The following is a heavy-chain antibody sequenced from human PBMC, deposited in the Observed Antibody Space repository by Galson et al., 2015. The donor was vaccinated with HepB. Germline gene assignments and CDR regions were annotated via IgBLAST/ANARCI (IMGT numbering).Heavy chain of an antibody. CDR1: GGTFSSYA. CDR3: AVPGVVGPDAFDI. J-gene: IGHJ3*02. D-gene: IGHD1-26*01. Sequence: SVKVSCKASGGTFSSYAISWVRQAPGQGLEWMGRIIPILGIANYAQKFQGRVTITADKSTSTAYMELSSLRSEDTAVYYCAVPGVVGPDAFDIWGQGTMVTVSS. CDR2: IIPILGIA. V-gene: IGHV1-69*04.